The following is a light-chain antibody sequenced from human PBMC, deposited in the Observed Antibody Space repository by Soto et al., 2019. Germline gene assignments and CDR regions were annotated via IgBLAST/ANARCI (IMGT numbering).Light chain of an antibody. V-gene: IGKV2-24*01. CDR1: QSLVHRDGNTY. Sequence: DVVMTQTPLSSPITLGQSASISCRSSQSLVHRDGNTYLSWLHQRPGQPPRLLIYKISHRFSGVPDRFSGSGAGTDFTLRITRVEAEDVGVYYCMQATHSPWAFGQGTKVEIK. J-gene: IGKJ1*01. CDR3: MQATHSPWA. CDR2: KIS.